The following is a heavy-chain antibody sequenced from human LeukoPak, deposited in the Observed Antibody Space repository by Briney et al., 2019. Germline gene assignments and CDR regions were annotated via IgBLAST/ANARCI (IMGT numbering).Heavy chain of an antibody. V-gene: IGHV3-49*04. CDR3: TRDYYYDSSGLGD. CDR1: GFTFGDDA. CDR2: IRSKGYGGTT. Sequence: GSLRLSCTASGFTFGDDAMSWVRQAPGKGLEWVGFIRSKGYGGTTEYAASVKGRFTISRDDSKSIAYLQMNSLKTEDTAVYYCTRDYYYDSSGLGDWGQGTLVTVSS. J-gene: IGHJ4*02. D-gene: IGHD3-22*01.